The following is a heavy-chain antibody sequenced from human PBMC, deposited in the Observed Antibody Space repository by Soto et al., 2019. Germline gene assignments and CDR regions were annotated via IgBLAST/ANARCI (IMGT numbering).Heavy chain of an antibody. J-gene: IGHJ6*02. Sequence: GASVKVSCKASGYTFTSYYMHWVRQAPGQGLEWMGIINPSGGSTSYAQKFQGRVTMTRDTSTSTVYMELSSLRSEDTAVYYCARDRVFFMPKPYSPYGMVVSGPAPTVSV. V-gene: IGHV1-46*01. D-gene: IGHD2-15*01. CDR3: ARDRVFFMPKPYSPYGMVV. CDR1: GYTFTSYY. CDR2: INPSGGST.